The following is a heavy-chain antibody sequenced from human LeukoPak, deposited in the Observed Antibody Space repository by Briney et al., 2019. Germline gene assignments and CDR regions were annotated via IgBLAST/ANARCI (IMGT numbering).Heavy chain of an antibody. D-gene: IGHD4-17*01. V-gene: IGHV1-24*01. Sequence: ASVKVSCKTSGYTFSGHYVHWVRQAPGQGLEWMGGFDPEDGETIYAQKFQGRVTMTEDTSTDTAYMELSSLRSEDTAVYYCATRGPPRYGDYAYFDYWGQGTLVTVSS. CDR2: FDPEDGET. CDR1: GYTFSGHY. CDR3: ATRGPPRYGDYAYFDY. J-gene: IGHJ4*02.